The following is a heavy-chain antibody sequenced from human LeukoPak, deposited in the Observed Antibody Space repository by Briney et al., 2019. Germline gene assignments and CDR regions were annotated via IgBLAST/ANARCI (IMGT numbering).Heavy chain of an antibody. J-gene: IGHJ5*02. CDR2: INPNSGGT. V-gene: IGHV1-2*02. D-gene: IGHD6-13*01. Sequence: ASVKVSCKASGYTFTGYYMHWVRQASGQGLEWMGWINPNSGGTNYAQKFQGRVTMTRDTSISTAYMELSRLRSDDTAVYYCASGGYAEQQLPLMGFDPWGQGTLVTVSS. CDR3: ASGGYAEQQLPLMGFDP. CDR1: GYTFTGYY.